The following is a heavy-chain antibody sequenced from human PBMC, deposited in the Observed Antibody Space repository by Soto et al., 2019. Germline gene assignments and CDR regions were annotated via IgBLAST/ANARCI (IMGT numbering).Heavy chain of an antibody. CDR2: IYPGDSDT. CDR1: GYSFTSYW. D-gene: IGHD1-7*01. CDR3: ARHGSPGSPGPGDNGNYWFDP. V-gene: IGHV5-51*01. Sequence: GESLKISCKGSGYSFTSYWIGWVRQMPGKGLEWMGIIYPGDSDTRYSPSFQGQVTISADKSISTAYLQWSSLKASDTGMYYRARHGSPGSPGPGDNGNYWFDPGGQGTLVTVSS. J-gene: IGHJ5*02.